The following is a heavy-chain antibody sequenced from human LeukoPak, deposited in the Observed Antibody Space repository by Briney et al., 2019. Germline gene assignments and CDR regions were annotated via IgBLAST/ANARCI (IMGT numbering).Heavy chain of an antibody. D-gene: IGHD5-24*01. CDR1: GFTVSSDY. CDR2: IYSGGST. CDR3: AKVTRWLQQHSFDY. J-gene: IGHJ4*02. V-gene: IGHV3-66*01. Sequence: GGSLRLSCAASGFTVSSDYMSWVRQAPGKGLEWVSVIYSGGSTFYADSVKGRFTISRDNSKNTVYLQMNSLRAEDTAVYYCAKVTRWLQQHSFDYWGQGALVTVSS.